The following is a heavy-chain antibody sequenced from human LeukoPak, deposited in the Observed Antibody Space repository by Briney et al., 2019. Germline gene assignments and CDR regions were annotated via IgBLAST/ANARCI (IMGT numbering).Heavy chain of an antibody. J-gene: IGHJ5*02. CDR2: ISAYNGNT. Sequence: GASVKVSCKASGYTFTSYGISWVRQAPGQGLEWMGWISAYNGNTNYAQKLQGRVTMTTDTSTSTAYMELRSLRSDDTAVYYCARVSQGGYYDILTGYLPGGFDPWGQGTLVTVSS. CDR3: ARVSQGGYYDILTGYLPGGFDP. D-gene: IGHD3-9*01. CDR1: GYTFTSYG. V-gene: IGHV1-18*01.